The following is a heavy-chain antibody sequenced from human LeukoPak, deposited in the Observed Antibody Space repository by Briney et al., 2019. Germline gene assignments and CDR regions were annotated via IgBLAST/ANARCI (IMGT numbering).Heavy chain of an antibody. Sequence: GGSLRLSCAASGFTFDDYAMHWVRQAPGKGLEWVSGISWNSGRKDYADPVKGRFTISRDNAKNSLYLQMNSLRVEDTALYYCAKCLSTSCQGAFDYWGQGTLVTVSS. J-gene: IGHJ4*02. CDR1: GFTFDDYA. CDR2: ISWNSGRK. V-gene: IGHV3-9*01. D-gene: IGHD2-2*01. CDR3: AKCLSTSCQGAFDY.